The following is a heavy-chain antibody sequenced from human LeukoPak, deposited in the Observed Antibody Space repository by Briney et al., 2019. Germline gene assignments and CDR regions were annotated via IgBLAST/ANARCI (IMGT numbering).Heavy chain of an antibody. CDR3: ARRMTTVTSRANDAFDI. CDR2: LYHSGST. CDR1: GGSISTPGYY. J-gene: IGHJ3*02. Sequence: SETLSLTCTVSGGSISTPGYYWGWIRQPPGKGLEWIGSLYHSGSTYYKPSLKSRATISVDKSKNQCSLKLRSVTAADTAVYYCARRMTTVTSRANDAFDIWGQGTMVTVSS. V-gene: IGHV4-39*07. D-gene: IGHD4-17*01.